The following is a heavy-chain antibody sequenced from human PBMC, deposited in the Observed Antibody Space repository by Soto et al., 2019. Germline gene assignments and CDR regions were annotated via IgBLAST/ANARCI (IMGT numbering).Heavy chain of an antibody. D-gene: IGHD1-1*01. V-gene: IGHV4-34*01. Sequence: QVQLQQWGAGLVKPSETLSLSCAVYGQSFSGHSWAWIRQSPGKGLEWIGEINESGSTYYNPSLKRRVTPSADTSKNQFSLKLSSVSAADTAVYFCARGSGIVALPGELEDVNYDYWGQGSLVNASS. CDR1: GQSFSGHS. J-gene: IGHJ4*02. CDR3: ARGSGIVALPGELEDVNYDY. CDR2: INESGST.